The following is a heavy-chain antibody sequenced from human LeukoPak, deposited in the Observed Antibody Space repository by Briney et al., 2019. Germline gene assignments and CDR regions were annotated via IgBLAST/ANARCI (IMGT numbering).Heavy chain of an antibody. V-gene: IGHV3-30*18. CDR1: GFTFSSYA. D-gene: IGHD2-8*01. Sequence: GGSLRLSCAASGFTFSSYAMSWVRQAPGKGLEWVAVISYDGSEKYYADSVKGRFTVSRDNSKNTLYLQMNSLRTEDTAVYYCAKMYGPTNAGDYWGKGILVTVSS. J-gene: IGHJ4*02. CDR2: ISYDGSEK. CDR3: AKMYGPTNAGDY.